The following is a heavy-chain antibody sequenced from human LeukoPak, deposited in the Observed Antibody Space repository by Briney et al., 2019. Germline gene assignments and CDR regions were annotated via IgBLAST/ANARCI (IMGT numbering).Heavy chain of an antibody. J-gene: IGHJ4*02. V-gene: IGHV4-34*01. CDR2: INHSGST. CDR1: GGSFSGYY. CDR3: ARFSVATINDY. D-gene: IGHD5-12*01. Sequence: SETLSLTCAVYGGSFSGYYWSWIRQPPGKGLEWIGEINHSGSTNYNPSLKSRVTISVDTSKNQFSLKLSSVTAADTAVYYCARFSVATINDYWGQGTLVTVSS.